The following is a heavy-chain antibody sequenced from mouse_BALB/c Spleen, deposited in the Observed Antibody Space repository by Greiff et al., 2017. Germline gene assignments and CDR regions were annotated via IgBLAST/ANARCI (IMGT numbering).Heavy chain of an antibody. J-gene: IGHJ4*01. CDR3: ARAPFYYGNY. CDR1: GFTFSSYA. Sequence: EVMLVESGGGLVKPGGSLKLSCAASGFTFSSYAMSWVRQTPEKRLEWVASISSGGSTYYPDSVKGRFTISRDNARNILYLQMSSLRSEDTAMYYCARAPFYYGNYWGQGTSVTVSS. V-gene: IGHV5-6-5*01. D-gene: IGHD1-1*01. CDR2: ISSGGST.